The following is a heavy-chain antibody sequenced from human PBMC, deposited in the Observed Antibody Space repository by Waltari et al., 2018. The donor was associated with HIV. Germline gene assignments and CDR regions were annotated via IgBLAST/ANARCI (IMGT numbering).Heavy chain of an antibody. CDR3: ARDSGVGYGGLYYFDY. J-gene: IGHJ4*02. Sequence: QVQLQQWGAGLLKPSETLSLTCAVYGGSFRGYYWSWIRQPPGKGLAWIGEINHSGSTNYNPSLKSRVTISVDTSKNQFSLKLSSVTAADTAVYYCARDSGVGYGGLYYFDYWGQGTLVTVSS. D-gene: IGHD4-17*01. CDR1: GGSFRGYY. CDR2: INHSGST. V-gene: IGHV4-34*01.